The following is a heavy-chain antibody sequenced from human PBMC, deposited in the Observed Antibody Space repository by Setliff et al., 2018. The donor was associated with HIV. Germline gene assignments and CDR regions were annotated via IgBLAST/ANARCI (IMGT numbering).Heavy chain of an antibody. CDR1: GYTFTDYF. CDR3: ARQLSNSFDY. D-gene: IGHD1-1*01. J-gene: IGHJ4*02. Sequence: VKVSCKSSGYTFTDYFMHWVRQAPGQGLEWMGWISPDNANTRISQRFRGSVTMTRDRSINTAYMEFSGLTSDDTAVYYCARQLSNSFDYWGQGALVTVSS. CDR2: ISPDNANT. V-gene: IGHV1-2*02.